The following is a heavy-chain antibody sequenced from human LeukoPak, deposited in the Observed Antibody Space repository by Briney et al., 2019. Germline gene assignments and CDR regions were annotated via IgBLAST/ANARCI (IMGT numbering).Heavy chain of an antibody. Sequence: GASVKVSCKASGGTFSSYAISWERQAPGQGLEWMGGIIPIFGTANYAQKFQGRVTITADESTSTAYMELSSLRSEDTAVYYCARVRPTIAVAGTRWFDPWGQGTLVTVSS. V-gene: IGHV1-69*13. CDR2: IIPIFGTA. CDR1: GGTFSSYA. J-gene: IGHJ5*02. CDR3: ARVRPTIAVAGTRWFDP. D-gene: IGHD6-19*01.